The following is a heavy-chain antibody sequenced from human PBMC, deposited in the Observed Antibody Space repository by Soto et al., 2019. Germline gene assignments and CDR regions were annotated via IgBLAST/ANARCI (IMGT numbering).Heavy chain of an antibody. CDR2: IVPIFGTT. CDR3: ARVEAVAGLYNYHGLDV. Sequence: QVQLVQSGAEVKKPGSSVKVSCTVSGGTFSNYAIDWVRLAPGHGLEWMGGIVPIFGTTYYTQKFQGRATIIADDSTTTAYVEMSSLRSDDTAIYYCARVEAVAGLYNYHGLDVWGQGTAVTVSS. D-gene: IGHD6-19*01. J-gene: IGHJ6*02. V-gene: IGHV1-69*12. CDR1: GGTFSNYA.